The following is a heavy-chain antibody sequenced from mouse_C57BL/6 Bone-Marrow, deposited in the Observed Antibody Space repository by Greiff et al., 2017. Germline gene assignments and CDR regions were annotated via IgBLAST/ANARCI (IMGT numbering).Heavy chain of an antibody. CDR3: VRHELWNYFDY. Sequence: EVQRVESGGGLVQPQGSLKLSCAASGFSFNTYAMNWVRQAPGKGLEWVARIRSKSNNYATYYADSVKDRFTISRDDSESMLYLQMNNLKTEDTAMYYCVRHELWNYFDYWGQGTTLTVSS. CDR1: GFSFNTYA. J-gene: IGHJ2*01. V-gene: IGHV10-1*01. CDR2: IRSKSNNYAT. D-gene: IGHD1-3*01.